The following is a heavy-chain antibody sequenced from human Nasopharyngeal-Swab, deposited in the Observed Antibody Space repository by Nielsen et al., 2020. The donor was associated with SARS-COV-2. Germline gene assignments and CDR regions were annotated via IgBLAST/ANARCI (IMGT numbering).Heavy chain of an antibody. CDR1: EGTFSSYA. CDR2: IIPIFGTA. V-gene: IGHV1-69*13. J-gene: IGHJ6*02. Sequence: SVKVSCKASEGTFSSYAISWVRQAPGQGLEWMGGIIPIFGTANYAQKFQGRVTITADESTSTAYMELSSLRSEDTAVYYCARDGIAAAGPQLYYYYYGMDVWGQGTMVTVSS. D-gene: IGHD6-13*01. CDR3: ARDGIAAAGPQLYYYYYGMDV.